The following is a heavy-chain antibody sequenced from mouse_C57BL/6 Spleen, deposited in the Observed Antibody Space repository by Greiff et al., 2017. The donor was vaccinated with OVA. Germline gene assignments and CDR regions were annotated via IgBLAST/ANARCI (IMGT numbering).Heavy chain of an antibody. CDR2: IWSGGST. CDR3: ARNPLYSNYGGKRGYYAMDY. Sequence: VKLMESGPGLVQPSQSLSITCTVSGFSLTSYGVHWVRQSPGKGLEWLGVIWSGGSTDYNAAFISRLSISKDNSKSQVFFKMNSLQADDTAIYYCARNPLYSNYGGKRGYYAMDYWGQGTSVTVSS. J-gene: IGHJ4*01. CDR1: GFSLTSYG. V-gene: IGHV2-2*01. D-gene: IGHD2-5*01.